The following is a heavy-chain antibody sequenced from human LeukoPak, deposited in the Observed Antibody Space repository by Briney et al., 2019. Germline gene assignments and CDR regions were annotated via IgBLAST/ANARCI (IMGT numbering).Heavy chain of an antibody. CDR2: IDHSENT. CDR1: DGSLSGYF. Sequence: SETLSLTCAVYDGSLSGYFWSWVRQPPGKGLEWIGEIDHSENTNYNPSLKSRVTISVDTSKNQFSLKLSSVTAADTAVYYCARLTAIDAFDIWGQGTMVTVSS. V-gene: IGHV4-34*01. J-gene: IGHJ3*02. D-gene: IGHD2-21*02. CDR3: ARLTAIDAFDI.